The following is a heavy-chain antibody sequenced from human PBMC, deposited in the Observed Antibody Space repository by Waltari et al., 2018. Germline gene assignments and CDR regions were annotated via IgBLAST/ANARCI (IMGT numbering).Heavy chain of an antibody. Sequence: EVQLVESGGGLVQPGGSLRLSCAASGFTVSSNFMTWVRQAPGKGLEWVSLIYSGGRTSYTDAVKGRFTISRDSSKNTLCLQMNSLRTEDTAVYYCARATRPYYFDSWRQGTLVTVSS. J-gene: IGHJ4*02. CDR1: GFTVSSNF. CDR2: IYSGGRT. CDR3: ARATRPYYFDS. V-gene: IGHV3-66*02. D-gene: IGHD1-1*01.